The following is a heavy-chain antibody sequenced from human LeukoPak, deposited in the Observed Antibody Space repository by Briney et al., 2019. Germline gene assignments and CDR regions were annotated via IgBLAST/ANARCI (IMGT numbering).Heavy chain of an antibody. CDR1: GGSISSSSYY. CDR3: ASSSWYGAY. D-gene: IGHD6-13*01. V-gene: IGHV4-39*01. Sequence: SETLSLTCTVSGGSISSSSYYWGWIRQPPGKGLEWIGSIYYSGSTYYNPSLKSRVTISVDTSKNQFSLKLSSVTAADTAVYYCASSSWYGAYWGQGTLVTVSS. CDR2: IYYSGST. J-gene: IGHJ4*02.